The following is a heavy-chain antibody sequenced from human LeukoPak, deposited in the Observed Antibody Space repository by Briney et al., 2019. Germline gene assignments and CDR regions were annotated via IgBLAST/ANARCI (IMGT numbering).Heavy chain of an antibody. Sequence: PGGSLRLSCAASGFTFSSYGMSWVRQAPGKGLEWVSAISGGGGSTYYSDPVKGRFTISRDNSRNTLYLQMNSLRAEDTAVYHCAKKGGFTYGDPFDFWGQGTLVTVSS. CDR3: AKKGGFTYGDPFDF. V-gene: IGHV3-23*01. D-gene: IGHD5-18*01. CDR2: ISGGGGST. CDR1: GFTFSSYG. J-gene: IGHJ4*02.